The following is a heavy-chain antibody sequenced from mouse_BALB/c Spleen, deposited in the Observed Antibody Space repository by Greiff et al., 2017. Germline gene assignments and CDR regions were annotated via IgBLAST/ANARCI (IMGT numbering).Heavy chain of an antibody. CDR1: GFTFSSFG. V-gene: IGHV5-17*02. Sequence: QGVESGGGLVQPGGSRKLSCAASGFTFSSFGMHWVRQAPEKGLEWVAYISSGSSTIYYADTVKGRFTISRDNPKNTLFLQMTSLRSEDTAMYYCEGEGIYDGYYDAMDYWGQGTSVTVSS. CDR3: EGEGIYDGYYDAMDY. J-gene: IGHJ4*01. CDR2: ISSGSSTI. D-gene: IGHD2-3*01.